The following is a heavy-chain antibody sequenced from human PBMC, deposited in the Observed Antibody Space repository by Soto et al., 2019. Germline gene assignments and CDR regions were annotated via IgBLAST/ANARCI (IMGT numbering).Heavy chain of an antibody. CDR2: MFHSGSA. J-gene: IGHJ5*02. CDR3: ARGKRGIRYYGSGTSDWLDP. V-gene: IGHV4-30-2*01. Sequence: TLSLTCAVSGGSISSGDYSWSWIRQPPGKGLEWIGYMFHSGSAYYNPSLKSRVTISVDRSKNQFSLKLTSLTAADTAVYYCARGKRGIRYYGSGTSDWLDPWGQGTLVTVSS. D-gene: IGHD3-10*01. CDR1: GGSISSGDYS.